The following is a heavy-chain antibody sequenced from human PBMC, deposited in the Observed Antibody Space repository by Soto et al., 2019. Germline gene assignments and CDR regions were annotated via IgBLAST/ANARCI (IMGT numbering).Heavy chain of an antibody. CDR2: IYYSGST. V-gene: IGHV4-31*03. D-gene: IGHD3-10*01. CDR1: GGSISSGGYY. CDR3: AREADYYGSGSYTVDY. Sequence: SETLSLTCTVSGGSISSGGYYWSWIRQHPGKGLEWIGYIYYSGSTYYNPSLKSRVTISVDTSKNQFSLKLSSVTAADTAVYYCAREADYYGSGSYTVDYWGQATLVTVSS. J-gene: IGHJ4*02.